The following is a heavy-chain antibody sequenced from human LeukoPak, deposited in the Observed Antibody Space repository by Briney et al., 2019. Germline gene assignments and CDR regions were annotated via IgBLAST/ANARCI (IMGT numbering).Heavy chain of an antibody. D-gene: IGHD1-26*01. CDR1: GYTFTGDY. CDR3: AREPRSSGRYYFDY. Sequence: ASAKVSSTPSGYTFTGDYMHGGRHAPQQRVEWRVVINHSGGSTSKAQTSQGRVTMTRDTSTSSASLELSSLRSEATAVIYCAREPRSSGRYYFDYWRQGGLV. J-gene: IGHJ4*02. V-gene: IGHV1-46*01. CDR2: INHSGGST.